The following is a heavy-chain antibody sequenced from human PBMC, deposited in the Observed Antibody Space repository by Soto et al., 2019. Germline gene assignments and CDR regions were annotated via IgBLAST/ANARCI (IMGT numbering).Heavy chain of an antibody. V-gene: IGHV5-51*01. CDR1: GYSFTSYW. CDR2: IYPGGSDT. D-gene: IGHD2-2*01. Sequence: GESLKISCKGSGYSFTSYWIGWVRQMPGKGLEWMGIIYPGGSDTRYSPSFQGQVTISADKSISTAYLQWSSLKASDTAMYYCARLGCSSTSCSAGFDYWGQGTLVTVSS. CDR3: ARLGCSSTSCSAGFDY. J-gene: IGHJ4*02.